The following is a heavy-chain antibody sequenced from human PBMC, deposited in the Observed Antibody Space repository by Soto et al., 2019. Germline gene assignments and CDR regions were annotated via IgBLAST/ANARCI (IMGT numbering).Heavy chain of an antibody. Sequence: PSETLSLTCTVPGGSITTTSFSWDWIRQPPGKALEWIGSIFYSGGTYYNPSLKSRVTISVDTSKNQFFLNLSFVSAPDTAVYYCGSSGWYIATGYWGQGALVTVSS. CDR2: IFYSGGT. D-gene: IGHD6-19*01. J-gene: IGHJ4*02. CDR1: GGSITTTSFS. V-gene: IGHV4-39*01. CDR3: GSSGWYIATGY.